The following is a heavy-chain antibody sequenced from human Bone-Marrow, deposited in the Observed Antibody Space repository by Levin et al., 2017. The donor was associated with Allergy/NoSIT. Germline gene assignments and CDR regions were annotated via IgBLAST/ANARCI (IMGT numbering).Heavy chain of an antibody. Sequence: GESLKISCKASGYTFTGYYMHWVRQAPGQGLEWMGWINPNSGGTNYAQKFQGRVTMTRDTSISTAYMELSRLRSDDTAVYYCARITYHKPDYGSGSYYIDYWGQGTLVTVSS. D-gene: IGHD3-10*01. CDR3: ARITYHKPDYGSGSYYIDY. CDR2: INPNSGGT. V-gene: IGHV1-2*02. CDR1: GYTFTGYY. J-gene: IGHJ4*02.